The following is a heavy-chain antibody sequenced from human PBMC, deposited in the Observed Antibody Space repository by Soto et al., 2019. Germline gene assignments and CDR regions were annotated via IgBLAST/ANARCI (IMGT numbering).Heavy chain of an antibody. Sequence: EVQLVESGGGSVQPGRSLRLSCAASGFRFDDYGMHWVRQGPGKGLEWVSGISWNSGDIYYADSVKGRFTISRDNAKRSLYLHMNSLRTEDTAVYYCAKDNDLDRDGPFDYWGQGILVTVSS. CDR2: ISWNSGDI. J-gene: IGHJ4*02. CDR3: AKDNDLDRDGPFDY. CDR1: GFRFDDYG. V-gene: IGHV3-9*01. D-gene: IGHD2-2*03.